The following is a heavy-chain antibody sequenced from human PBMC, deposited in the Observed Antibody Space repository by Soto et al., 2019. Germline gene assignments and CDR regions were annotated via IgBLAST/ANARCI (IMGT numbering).Heavy chain of an antibody. CDR1: AGSISRSNYY. CDR2: MYSSGNT. D-gene: IGHD3-22*01. Sequence: QLQLQESGPGLVKPSETLSLTCTVSAGSISRSNYYWGWIRQPPGKGLEWIGSMYSSGNTYYKPSLKSRVTISVDTSKNQFSLKLTSVTAADTAVYYCARQPYDSSGYYYGAWGQGTLVTVSS. J-gene: IGHJ5*02. CDR3: ARQPYDSSGYYYGA. V-gene: IGHV4-39*01.